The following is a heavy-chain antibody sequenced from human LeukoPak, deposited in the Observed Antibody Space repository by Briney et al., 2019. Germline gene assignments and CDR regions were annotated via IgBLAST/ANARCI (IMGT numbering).Heavy chain of an antibody. CDR2: INPNSGGT. V-gene: IGHV1-2*02. Sequence: ASVKVSCKASGYTFTGYYMHWVRQAPGQGLERMGWINPNSGGTNYAQKFQGRVTMTRDTSISTAYMELSRLRSDDTAVYYCARVSGCSGGSCYSFGYWGQGTLVTVSS. D-gene: IGHD2-15*01. CDR3: ARVSGCSGGSCYSFGY. J-gene: IGHJ4*02. CDR1: GYTFTGYY.